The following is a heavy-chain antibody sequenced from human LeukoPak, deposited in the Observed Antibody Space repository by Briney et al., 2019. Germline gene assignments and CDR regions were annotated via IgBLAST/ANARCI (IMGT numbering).Heavy chain of an antibody. Sequence: SQTLSLTCAISGDNVSNNSAAWNWLRQSPSRGLEWLGRTYYRYKWYNDYAVSVTSRITISPDTSKNQFSLQLKSVTPDDTAVYYCARGRSWGESGFDYWGQGTLVTVSS. J-gene: IGHJ4*02. D-gene: IGHD6-13*01. CDR2: TYYRYKWYN. CDR3: ARGRSWGESGFDY. CDR1: GDNVSNNSAA. V-gene: IGHV6-1*01.